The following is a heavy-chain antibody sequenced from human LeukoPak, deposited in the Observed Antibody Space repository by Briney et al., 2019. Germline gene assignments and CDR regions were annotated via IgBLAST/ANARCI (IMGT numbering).Heavy chain of an antibody. CDR3: AAASRGSYLIDY. V-gene: IGHV3-23*01. Sequence: GGSLRLSCAASGFTFSSYAMSWVRQAPGKGLEWVSAISGSGGSTYYADSVKGRFTISRDNSKNTLYLQMNSLRAEDTAVYYCAAASRGSYLIDYWGQGTLVTVSS. CDR1: GFTFSSYA. J-gene: IGHJ4*02. D-gene: IGHD1-26*01. CDR2: ISGSGGST.